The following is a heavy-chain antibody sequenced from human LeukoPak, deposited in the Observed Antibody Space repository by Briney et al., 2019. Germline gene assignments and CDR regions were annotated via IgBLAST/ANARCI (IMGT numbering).Heavy chain of an antibody. CDR2: IIPIFGTA. CDR1: GGTFSSYA. Sequence: SVKVSCKASGGTFSSYAISWVRQAPGQGLEWMGRIIPIFGTANYAQKFQGRVTITTDESTSTAYMELSSLRSEDTAVYYCARSLYSGYVYWFDPWGQETLVTVSS. V-gene: IGHV1-69*05. CDR3: ARSLYSGYVYWFDP. D-gene: IGHD5-12*01. J-gene: IGHJ5*02.